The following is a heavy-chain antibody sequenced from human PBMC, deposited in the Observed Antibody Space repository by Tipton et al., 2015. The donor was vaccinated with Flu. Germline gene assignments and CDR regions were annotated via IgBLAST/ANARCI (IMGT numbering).Heavy chain of an antibody. CDR1: GGTFSSYA. V-gene: IGHV1-69*01. J-gene: IGHJ6*03. CDR2: IIPIFGTA. D-gene: IGHD6-6*01. Sequence: QVQLVQSGAEVKKPGSSVKVSCKASGGTFSSYAISWVRQAPGQGLEWMGGIIPIFGTANYAQKFQGRVTITADESTSTAYMELSSLRSEDTAVYYCASIAARPLEYYYYYYMDVWGKGTTVTVSS. CDR3: ASIAARPLEYYYYYYMDV.